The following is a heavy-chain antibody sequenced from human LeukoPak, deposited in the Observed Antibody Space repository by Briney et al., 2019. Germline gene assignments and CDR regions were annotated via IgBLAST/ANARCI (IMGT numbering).Heavy chain of an antibody. Sequence: ASVKVSCKTSGYTFTDNYIHWVRQAPGQGLEWMGWIDPNSGDTKYTQKFQGSLTMTRDTSISAAYMELNSLTSDDTAVYYCARGASSSWYFLGYLGSWGQGTLVTVSS. CDR3: ARGASSSWYFLGYLGS. CDR1: GYTFTDNY. D-gene: IGHD6-13*01. V-gene: IGHV1-2*02. CDR2: IDPNSGDT. J-gene: IGHJ4*02.